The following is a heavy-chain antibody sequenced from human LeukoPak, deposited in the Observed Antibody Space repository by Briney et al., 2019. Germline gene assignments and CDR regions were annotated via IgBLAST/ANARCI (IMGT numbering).Heavy chain of an antibody. V-gene: IGHV3-23*01. CDR1: GFTLSNYA. Sequence: GGSLRLSCAASGFTLSNYAMSWVRQAPGKGLEWVSAITGSGGSTYYADSVKGRFTISRDNSKNTLYLQMNSLRAEGTAVYYCAKDTYGSGGTDYWGQGTLVTVSS. CDR2: ITGSGGST. CDR3: AKDTYGSGGTDY. J-gene: IGHJ4*02. D-gene: IGHD3-10*01.